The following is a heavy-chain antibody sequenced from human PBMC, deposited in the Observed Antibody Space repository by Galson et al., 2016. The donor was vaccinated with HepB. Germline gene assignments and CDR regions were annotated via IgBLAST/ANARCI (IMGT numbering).Heavy chain of an antibody. V-gene: IGHV1-69*13. Sequence: SVKVSCKASGGTFSSYAISWVRQAPGQGLEWMGGIIPIFGTANYAQKFQGRVTITADESTSTAYMDLSSLRSEDTAVYYCAREYQKRRSAILFFDYWGQGILVTVSS. CDR3: AREYQKRRSAILFFDY. J-gene: IGHJ4*02. CDR1: GGTFSSYA. CDR2: IIPIFGTA. D-gene: IGHD2-21*01.